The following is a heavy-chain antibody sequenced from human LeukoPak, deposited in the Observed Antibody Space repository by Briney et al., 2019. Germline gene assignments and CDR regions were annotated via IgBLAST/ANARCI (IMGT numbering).Heavy chain of an antibody. CDR2: IWYDGSNK. J-gene: IGHJ4*02. CDR3: ARADYVWGSYPPTFDY. Sequence: GGSPRLSCAASGFTFSSYGMHWVRQAPGKGLEWVAVIWYDGSNKYYADSVKGRFTISRDNSKNTLYLQMNSLRAEDTAVYYCARADYVWGSYPPTFDYWGQGTLVTVSS. D-gene: IGHD3-16*02. CDR1: GFTFSSYG. V-gene: IGHV3-33*01.